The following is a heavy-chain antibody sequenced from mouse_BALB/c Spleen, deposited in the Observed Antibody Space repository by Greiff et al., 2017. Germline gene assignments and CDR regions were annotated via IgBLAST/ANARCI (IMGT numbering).Heavy chain of an antibody. CDR1: GFTFSSYA. CDR3: ARATGTGYLDY. CDR2: ISSGGSYT. J-gene: IGHJ2*01. Sequence: EVNVVESGGGLVKPGGSLKLSCAASGFTFSSYAMSWVRQSPEKRLEWVAEISSGGSYTYYPDTVTGRFTISRDNAKNTLYLEMSSLRSEDTAMYYCARATGTGYLDYWGQGTTLTVSS. D-gene: IGHD4-1*02. V-gene: IGHV5-9-4*01.